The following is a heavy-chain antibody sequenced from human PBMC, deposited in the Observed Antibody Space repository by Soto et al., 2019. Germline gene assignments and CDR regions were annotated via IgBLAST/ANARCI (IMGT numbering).Heavy chain of an antibody. CDR2: ISGSGGST. J-gene: IGHJ4*02. D-gene: IGHD2-2*01. CDR3: AKGGGDCGSASCYLLD. CDR1: GFTFSSYA. Sequence: EVQLLESGGGSVQPGESLRLSCAASGFTFSSYAMTWVRQAPGKGLEWVSAISGSGGSTYYVDSVEGRFTISRDNSNNTLYLQMNSLRAEDTAVYYCAKGGGDCGSASCYLLDWGQGTLVTVSS. V-gene: IGHV3-23*01.